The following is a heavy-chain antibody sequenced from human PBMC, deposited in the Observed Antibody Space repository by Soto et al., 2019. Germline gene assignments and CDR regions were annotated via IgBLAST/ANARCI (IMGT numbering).Heavy chain of an antibody. Sequence: PRGSLRLSCAASGFTFSGYGMRWVRQSPGKGLEWVALISYDGSKTYYADSVKGRLTVSRDNSKNTLNLQMSSLRPEDTAVYYCAKDNSGGSSVADYWGQGTLVTVSS. V-gene: IGHV3-30*18. CDR1: GFTFSGYG. CDR2: ISYDGSKT. D-gene: IGHD6-19*01. J-gene: IGHJ4*02. CDR3: AKDNSGGSSVADY.